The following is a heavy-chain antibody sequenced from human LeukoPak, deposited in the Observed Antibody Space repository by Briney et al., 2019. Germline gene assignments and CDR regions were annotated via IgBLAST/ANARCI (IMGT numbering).Heavy chain of an antibody. J-gene: IGHJ4*02. CDR3: AKGKDSVAGATNDY. CDR1: GFTFSGYS. CDR2: ISSSGTYK. V-gene: IGHV3-21*01. Sequence: GGSLRLSCAVSGFTFSGYSMSWVRQAPGKGLEWVSSISSSGTYKYYADSVKGRFTISRDNAKNSLYLQMNSLRAEDTAVYYCAKGKDSVAGATNDYWGQGTLVTVSS. D-gene: IGHD6-19*01.